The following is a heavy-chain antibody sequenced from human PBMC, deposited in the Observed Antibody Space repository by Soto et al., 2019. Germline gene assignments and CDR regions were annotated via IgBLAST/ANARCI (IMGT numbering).Heavy chain of an antibody. V-gene: IGHV4-34*01. D-gene: IGHD3-22*01. CDR3: STRAYDTNGYYRFDP. Sequence: QVQLQPVGAGIFKASEDLSLPRPVYGWAFRWHSWNWIRQAPGKGLEWIGDINHSGRVNYSPSLKSRVTISLDTSKNQFSLTLSAVTAADTAMYYCSTRAYDTNGYYRFDPWGQGTLVTVSS. CDR1: GWAFRWHS. J-gene: IGHJ5*01. CDR2: INHSGRV.